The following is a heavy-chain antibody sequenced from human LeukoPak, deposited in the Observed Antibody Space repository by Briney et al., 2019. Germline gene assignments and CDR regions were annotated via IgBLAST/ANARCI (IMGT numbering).Heavy chain of an antibody. V-gene: IGHV4-39*07. CDR2: MDYSESS. Sequence: KPSKTLSLTCTVSGGSIRSSSYYRAWIRQPPGKGLEWIGSMDYSESSDYNPSLKSRLTISADTSKNQFSLKLSSVTAADTAVYYCARADAFDIWGQGTMVTVSS. CDR3: ARADAFDI. CDR1: GGSIRSSSYY. J-gene: IGHJ3*02.